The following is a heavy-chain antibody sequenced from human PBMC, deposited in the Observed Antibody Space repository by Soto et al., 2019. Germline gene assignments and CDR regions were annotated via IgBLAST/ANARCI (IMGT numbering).Heavy chain of an antibody. CDR2: ISGSGGST. Sequence: PGGSLRLSCAASGFTFSSYAMSWVRQAPGKGLEWVSAISGSGGSTYYADSVKGRFTISRDNSKNTLYLQMNSLRAEDTAVYYCAKDPGAYCSSTSCYTFDYYYYGMDVWGQGTTVTVSS. CDR1: GFTFSSYA. D-gene: IGHD2-2*02. CDR3: AKDPGAYCSSTSCYTFDYYYYGMDV. J-gene: IGHJ6*02. V-gene: IGHV3-23*01.